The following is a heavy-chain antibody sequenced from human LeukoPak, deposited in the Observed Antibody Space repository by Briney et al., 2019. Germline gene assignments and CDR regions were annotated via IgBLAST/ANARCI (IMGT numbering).Heavy chain of an antibody. CDR2: IWYDGSNK. Sequence: GRSLRLSCAASGFTFSSYGMHWVRQAPGKGLEGGAGIWYDGSNKYYADSVKGRFTISRDNSKNTLYLQMNSLRAEDTAVYYCARDRGSAAAGTNRVVRLDYWGQGTLVTVSS. V-gene: IGHV3-33*01. D-gene: IGHD6-13*01. J-gene: IGHJ4*02. CDR1: GFTFSSYG. CDR3: ARDRGSAAAGTNRVVRLDY.